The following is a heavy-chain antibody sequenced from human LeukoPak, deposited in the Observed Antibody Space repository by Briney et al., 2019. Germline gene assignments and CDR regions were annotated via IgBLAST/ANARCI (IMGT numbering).Heavy chain of an antibody. CDR3: AAGYCSGGGCYAFDY. J-gene: IGHJ4*02. CDR2: MHYSGNA. Sequence: SETLSLTCTVSGGAIRSYYWSWIRQPPGKGLEWIGYMHYSGNANYKSSLRSRVTMSVDTSKNQISLRLSSVTAADTAVYYCAAGYCSGGGCYAFDYWGQGTLVTVSS. D-gene: IGHD2-15*01. V-gene: IGHV4-59*01. CDR1: GGAIRSYY.